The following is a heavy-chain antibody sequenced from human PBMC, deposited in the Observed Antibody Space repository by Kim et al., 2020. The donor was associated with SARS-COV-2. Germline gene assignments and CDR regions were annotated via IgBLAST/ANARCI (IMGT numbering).Heavy chain of an antibody. CDR3: TTRAARGIVVVPAANTSGAYFDY. D-gene: IGHD2-2*01. J-gene: IGHJ4*02. CDR2: IKSKTDGGTT. V-gene: IGHV3-15*01. Sequence: GGSLRLSCAVSGFTFSNAWMSWVRQAPGKGLEWVGRIKSKTDGGTTDYAAPVKGRFTISRDDSKNTLYLQMNSLKTEDTAVYYCTTRAARGIVVVPAANTSGAYFDYWGQGALVTVSS. CDR1: GFTFSNAW.